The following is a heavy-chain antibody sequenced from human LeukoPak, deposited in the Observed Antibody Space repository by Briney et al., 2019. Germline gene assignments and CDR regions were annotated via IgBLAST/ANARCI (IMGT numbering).Heavy chain of an antibody. CDR3: ARDVYGDYQQDTNNWFDP. J-gene: IGHJ5*02. CDR1: GFTFSSYA. D-gene: IGHD4-17*01. V-gene: IGHV3-23*01. CDR2: ISPSSGT. Sequence: PGGSLRLSCAASGFTFSSYAMRWVRQAPGKGLEWVSAISPSSGTFYADSVKGRFTISRDNSKNTLYLQMNSLRAEDTAVYYCARDVYGDYQQDTNNWFDPWGQGTLVTVSS.